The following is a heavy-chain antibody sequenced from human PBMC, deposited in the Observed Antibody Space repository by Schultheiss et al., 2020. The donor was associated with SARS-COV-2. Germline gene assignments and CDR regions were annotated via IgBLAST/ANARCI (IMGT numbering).Heavy chain of an antibody. CDR3: VKEGCSGGTCYSYEH. J-gene: IGHJ4*02. V-gene: IGHV3-30*18. Sequence: GESLKISCAASGFTFSSYAMSWVRQAPGKGLEWVAVISYDGSNKYYADSVKGRFTISRDNSKNTLFLQMSSLRAEDTAEYYCVKEGCSGGTCYSYEHWGQGTLVTVSS. CDR1: GFTFSSYA. D-gene: IGHD2-15*01. CDR2: ISYDGSNK.